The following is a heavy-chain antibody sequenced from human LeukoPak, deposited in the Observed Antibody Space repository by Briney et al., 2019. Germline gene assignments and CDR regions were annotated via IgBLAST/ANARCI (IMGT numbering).Heavy chain of an antibody. CDR3: ATIGYCSSTSCDY. J-gene: IGHJ4*02. Sequence: GGSLRLSCAASGFTFSSYAMSWVRQAPGKGLEWVSVIYSGGSTYYADSVKGRFTISRDNSKNTLYLQMNSLRAEDTAVYYCATIGYCSSTSCDYWGQGTLVTVSS. D-gene: IGHD2-2*01. V-gene: IGHV3-53*01. CDR1: GFTFSSYA. CDR2: IYSGGST.